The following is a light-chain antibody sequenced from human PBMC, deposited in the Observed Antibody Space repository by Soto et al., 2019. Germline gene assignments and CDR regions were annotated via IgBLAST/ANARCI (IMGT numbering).Light chain of an antibody. Sequence: SVLSEPPGASGTTGQRVTISCSGSSSNVGGNPVNWYQHVPTTAPKLLIYTNTQRPSGVPDRFSGSKSGTSASLAISGLQSEDEADYYCASWDDSLNGPVFGTGTKVTVL. J-gene: IGLJ1*01. CDR2: TNT. CDR3: ASWDDSLNGPV. CDR1: SSNVGGNP. V-gene: IGLV1-44*01.